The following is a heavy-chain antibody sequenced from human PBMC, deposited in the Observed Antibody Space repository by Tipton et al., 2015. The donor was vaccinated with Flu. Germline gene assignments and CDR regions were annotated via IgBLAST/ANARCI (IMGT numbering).Heavy chain of an antibody. V-gene: IGHV3-48*03. CDR1: GFNLSDYE. Sequence: SLRLSCAISGFNLSDYEMMWVRQAPGKGLEWVSYISTSARTKHYADSVKGRFTISRDNTQSSLFLQMDSLRAEDTAVYYCASGLINSRYYDFWTATFAGLVMDVWGQGTTVTVSS. CDR2: ISTSARTK. J-gene: IGHJ6*02. CDR3: ASGLINSRYYDFWTATFAGLVMDV. D-gene: IGHD3/OR15-3a*01.